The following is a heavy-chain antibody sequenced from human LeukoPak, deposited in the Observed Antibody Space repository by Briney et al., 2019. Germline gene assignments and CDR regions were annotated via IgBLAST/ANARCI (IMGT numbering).Heavy chain of an antibody. D-gene: IGHD2-21*01. Sequence: AESLSLTCPVSGGSISSSSYCWGWLRQSPGKGLEWIVSVYYRGTTYENSSLESRPTLTIDTSNNQLSLKLTSVTAADTAVYFCAREYSRSVVAGSRPDLWGQGLLVTVSS. J-gene: IGHJ4*02. CDR3: AREYSRSVVAGSRPDL. V-gene: IGHV4-39*07. CDR2: VYYRGTT. CDR1: GGSISSSSYC.